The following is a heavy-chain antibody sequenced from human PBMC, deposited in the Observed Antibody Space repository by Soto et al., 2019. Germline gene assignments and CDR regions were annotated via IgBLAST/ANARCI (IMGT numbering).Heavy chain of an antibody. D-gene: IGHD3-10*01. CDR2: IYYSGST. J-gene: IGHJ6*02. CDR1: GGSISSSSYY. Sequence: SETLSLTYTVSGGSISSSSYYWGWIRQPPGKGLEWIGSIYYSGSTYYNPSLKSRVTISVDTSKNQFSLKLSSVTAADTAVYYCARQWGYGSGSYYYYYGMDVGGQGTTVT. CDR3: ARQWGYGSGSYYYYYGMDV. V-gene: IGHV4-39*01.